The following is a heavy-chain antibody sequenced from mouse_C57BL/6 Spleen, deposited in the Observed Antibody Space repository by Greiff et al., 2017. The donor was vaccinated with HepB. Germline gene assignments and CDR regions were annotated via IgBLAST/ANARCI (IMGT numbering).Heavy chain of an antibody. CDR2: IRNKSNNYAT. D-gene: IGHD2-4*01. J-gene: IGHJ2*01. CDR3: VREGSGWYDYDEGFFDY. V-gene: IGHV10-1*01. Sequence: GGGLVQPKGSLKLSCAASGFSFNTYAMYWVRQAPGTGLEWVTRIRNKSNNYATYYADSVNDRFTIFRDDSESMLYLQMNNLKTEDTAMYYGVREGSGWYDYDEGFFDYWGQGTTLTVSS. CDR1: GFSFNTYA.